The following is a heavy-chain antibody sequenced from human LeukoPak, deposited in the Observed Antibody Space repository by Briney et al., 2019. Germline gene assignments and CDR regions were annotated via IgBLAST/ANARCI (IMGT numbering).Heavy chain of an antibody. CDR1: GGSISSSSYY. V-gene: IGHV4-39*01. Sequence: SETLSLTCTVSGGSISSSSYYWGWIRQPPGKGLEWIGSIYYSGSTYYNPSLKSRVTISVDTSKNQFSLKLSSVTAADTAVYYCARHLHSSGLGYWGQGTLVTLSS. CDR3: ARHLHSSGLGY. CDR2: IYYSGST. J-gene: IGHJ4*02. D-gene: IGHD6-19*01.